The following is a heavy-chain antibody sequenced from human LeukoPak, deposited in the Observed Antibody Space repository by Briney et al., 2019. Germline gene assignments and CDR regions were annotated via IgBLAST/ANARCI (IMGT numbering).Heavy chain of an antibody. V-gene: IGHV3-33*01. CDR2: IWYDGSNK. CDR3: ARDQEGLYFDY. Sequence: PGRSLGLSCAASGFTFSSSGMHWVRQAPGKGLEWVAVIWYDGSNKYADSVKGRFTISRDNSKNTLYLQMNNLRAEDTAVYYCARDQEGLYFDYWGQGTLVTVSS. J-gene: IGHJ4*02. CDR1: GFTFSSSG.